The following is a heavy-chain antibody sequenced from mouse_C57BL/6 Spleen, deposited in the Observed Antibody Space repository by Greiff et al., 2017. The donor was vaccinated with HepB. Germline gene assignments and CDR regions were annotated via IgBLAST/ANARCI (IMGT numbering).Heavy chain of an antibody. CDR3: ARSGQRGNAWFAY. V-gene: IGHV1-31*01. D-gene: IGHD3-3*01. Sequence: EVQRVESGPELVKPGASVKISCKASGYSFTGYYMHWVKQSHGNILDWIGYIYPYNGVSSYNQKFKGKATLTVDKSSSTAYMELRSLTSEDSAVYYCARSGQRGNAWFAYWGQGTLVTVSA. CDR2: IYPYNGVS. CDR1: GYSFTGYY. J-gene: IGHJ3*01.